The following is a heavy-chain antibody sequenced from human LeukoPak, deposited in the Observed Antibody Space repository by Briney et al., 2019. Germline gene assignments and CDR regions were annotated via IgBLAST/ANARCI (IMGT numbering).Heavy chain of an antibody. Sequence: PAGSLRLSCAASGFTFSSYGMNWVRQAPGKGLVWVSSISTSSSYIYYTDSVKGRVTISRDNAKNSLYLQMNSLRAEDTAVYYCARVDNSGFHPFAYWGQGTLVTVYS. D-gene: IGHD3-22*01. CDR1: GFTFSSYG. J-gene: IGHJ4*02. CDR2: ISTSSSYI. V-gene: IGHV3-21*01. CDR3: ARVDNSGFHPFAY.